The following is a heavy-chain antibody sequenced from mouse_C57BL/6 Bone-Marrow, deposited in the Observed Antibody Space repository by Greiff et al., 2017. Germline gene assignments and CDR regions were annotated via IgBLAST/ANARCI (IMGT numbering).Heavy chain of an antibody. CDR3: TGDYDEAY. CDR2: IRLKSDNYAT. CDR1: GFTFSNYW. D-gene: IGHD2-4*01. V-gene: IGHV6-3*01. Sequence: EVMLVESGGGLVQPGGSMKLSCVASGFTFSNYWMNWVRQSPEKGLEWVAQIRLKSDNYATHYAESVKGRFTISRDDSKSSVYLQMNNLRAEDTGSYYCTGDYDEAYWGQGTLVTVSA. J-gene: IGHJ3*01.